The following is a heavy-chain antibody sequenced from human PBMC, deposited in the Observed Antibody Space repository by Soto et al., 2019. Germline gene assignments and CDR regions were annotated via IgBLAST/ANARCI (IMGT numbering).Heavy chain of an antibody. CDR3: AKDLDIVATIHHFDY. D-gene: IGHD5-12*01. CDR1: GFTFSSYG. Sequence: GSLRLSCAASGFTFSSYGMHWVRQAPGKGLEWVAVISYDGSNKYYADSVKGRFTISRDNSKNTLYLQMNSLRAEDTAVYYCAKDLDIVATIHHFDYWGQGTLVTVSS. J-gene: IGHJ4*02. V-gene: IGHV3-30*18. CDR2: ISYDGSNK.